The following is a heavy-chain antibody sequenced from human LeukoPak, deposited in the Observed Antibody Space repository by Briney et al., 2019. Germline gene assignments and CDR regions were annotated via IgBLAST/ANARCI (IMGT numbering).Heavy chain of an antibody. J-gene: IGHJ1*01. CDR2: ISYDGSNK. Sequence: GGSLRLSCAASGFTFSSYGMHWVRQAPGKGLEWVAVISYDGSNKYYADSVKGRFTISRDNSKDTLYLQMNSLRAEDTAVYYCARAVLGTYEKYFQHWGQGTLVTVSS. D-gene: IGHD3-3*02. CDR1: GFTFSSYG. CDR3: ARAVLGTYEKYFQH. V-gene: IGHV3-30*03.